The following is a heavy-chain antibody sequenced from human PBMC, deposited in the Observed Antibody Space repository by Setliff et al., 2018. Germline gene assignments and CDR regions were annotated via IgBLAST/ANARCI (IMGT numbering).Heavy chain of an antibody. D-gene: IGHD3-22*01. J-gene: IGHJ4*02. Sequence: SETLSLTCTVSGGSISRYHWSWIRQPPGKGLEWIGYIKNSGTTNYNPSLKSRVTISVDTSKNLFSLNLSSVTAADTAVYYCARGRYFESSSYYFPFDYWGLGTLVTVSS. CDR3: ARGRYFESSSYYFPFDY. V-gene: IGHV4-59*08. CDR1: GGSISRYH. CDR2: IKNSGTT.